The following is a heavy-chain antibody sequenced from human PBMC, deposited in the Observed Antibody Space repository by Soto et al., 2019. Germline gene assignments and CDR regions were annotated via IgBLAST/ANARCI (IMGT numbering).Heavy chain of an antibody. CDR1: GYPFIKYG. D-gene: IGHD3-9*01. CDR2: IKVDSGYT. Sequence: QLPLVQSAAEVKKPGASVRVSCKAYGYPFIKYGISWIRQAPEQGLEGMGWIKVDSGYTNYAQKFQGRVTMPADTSSDTAFMELRSLRLDDTAVYFCATSYDTGFDPWGQGTLVSVSS. CDR3: ATSYDTGFDP. V-gene: IGHV1-18*04. J-gene: IGHJ5*02.